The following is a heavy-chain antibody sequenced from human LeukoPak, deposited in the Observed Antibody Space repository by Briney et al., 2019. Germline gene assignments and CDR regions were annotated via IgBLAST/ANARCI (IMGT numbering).Heavy chain of an antibody. Sequence: ASVKVSCKASGYTFTGYYMHWVRQAPGQGLEWMGWINPNSGGTNYAQKFQGRVTMTRDTSISTAYMELSRLRSDDTAAYYCARASVSSSWYGVDYWGQGTLVTVSS. V-gene: IGHV1-2*02. CDR3: ARASVSSSWYGVDY. D-gene: IGHD6-13*01. CDR1: GYTFTGYY. J-gene: IGHJ4*02. CDR2: INPNSGGT.